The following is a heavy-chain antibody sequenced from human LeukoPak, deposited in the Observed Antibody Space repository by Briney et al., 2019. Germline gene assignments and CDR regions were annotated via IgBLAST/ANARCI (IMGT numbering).Heavy chain of an antibody. V-gene: IGHV4-39*01. CDR3: VRHDFTFDY. J-gene: IGHJ4*02. CDR1: GASISTTSYY. CDR2: SYYSVST. Sequence: SETPSLTCTVSGASISTTSYYWGWIRQPPGKGLEWIGSSYYSVSTYYSPSLKSRATISLDTSKNQFSLKLSSVTAADTAVYFCVRHDFTFDYWGQGILVTVSS.